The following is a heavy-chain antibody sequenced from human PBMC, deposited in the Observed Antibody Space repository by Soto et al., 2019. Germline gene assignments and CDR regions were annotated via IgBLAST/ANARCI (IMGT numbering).Heavy chain of an antibody. D-gene: IGHD3-22*01. CDR3: ARDRYLRWDSRGYYLSGFDY. CDR2: ISAYNGNT. CDR1: GYTFTSYG. J-gene: IGHJ4*02. Sequence: QVQLVQSGAEVKKPGASVKVSCKASGYTFTSYGISWVRQAPGQGLEWMGWISAYNGNTNYAQKLQGRVTMTTDTSXXTXCXXLRSLRSDDTAVYYCARDRYLRWDSRGYYLSGFDYWGQGTLVTVSS. V-gene: IGHV1-18*01.